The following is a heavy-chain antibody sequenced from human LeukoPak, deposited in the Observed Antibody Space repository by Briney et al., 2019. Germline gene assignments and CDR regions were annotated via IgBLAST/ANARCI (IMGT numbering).Heavy chain of an antibody. CDR3: ARDFTTSSTAYLHH. CDR2: IRTGSTTI. D-gene: IGHD6-6*01. V-gene: IGHV3-48*04. CDR1: GFTFSSYG. Sequence: GRSLRLPCAASGFTFSSYGMHWVRQAPGQGLEWVSFIRTGSTTIYYADSVKGRFTISRDNAKNSLFLQMNSLRAEDTAVYYCARDFTTSSTAYLHHWGQGTLVTVSS. J-gene: IGHJ1*01.